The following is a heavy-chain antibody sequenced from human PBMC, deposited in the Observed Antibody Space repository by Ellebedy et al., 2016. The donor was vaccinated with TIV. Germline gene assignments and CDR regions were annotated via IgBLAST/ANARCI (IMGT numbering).Heavy chain of an antibody. V-gene: IGHV1-69*13. Sequence: ASVKVSCKASGGTFRTYTVTWVRQAPGQGLEWVGGILPISPTPNYAQKFRGRVTITADESANIVYMELSSLSSEDTAVYYCARGKDSGNYVGWFDPWGQGTLVTVSS. CDR1: GGTFRTYT. J-gene: IGHJ5*02. D-gene: IGHD4-11*01. CDR2: ILPISPTP. CDR3: ARGKDSGNYVGWFDP.